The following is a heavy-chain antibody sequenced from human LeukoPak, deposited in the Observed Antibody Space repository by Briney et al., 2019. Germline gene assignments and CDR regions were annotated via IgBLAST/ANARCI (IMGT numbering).Heavy chain of an antibody. D-gene: IGHD4-17*01. J-gene: IGHJ5*02. CDR3: ARVGYYGDYIPGFDP. CDR1: GGSISTSNYY. CDR2: IFYSGST. Sequence: SETLSLTCTVSGGSISTSNYYWGWLRQPPGKGLEWIENIFYSGSTYYSPSLRSRVTISLDTSRNQFSLKLSSVTAADTAVYYCARVGYYGDYIPGFDPWGQGTLVTVSS. V-gene: IGHV4-39*07.